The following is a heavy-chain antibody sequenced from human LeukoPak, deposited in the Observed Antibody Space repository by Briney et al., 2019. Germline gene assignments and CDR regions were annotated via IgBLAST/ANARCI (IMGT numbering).Heavy chain of an antibody. CDR3: ASTSQYYYYYGMDV. CDR2: IYHSGST. J-gene: IGHJ6*02. V-gene: IGHV4-30-2*01. CDR1: GGSISSGGYS. Sequence: SETLSLTRAVSGGSISSGGYSWSWLRQPPGRGLEWIGYIYHSGSTYYNPSLKSRVTISVDRSKNQFSLKLSSVTAADTAVYYCASTSQYYYYYGMDVWGQGTTVTVSS.